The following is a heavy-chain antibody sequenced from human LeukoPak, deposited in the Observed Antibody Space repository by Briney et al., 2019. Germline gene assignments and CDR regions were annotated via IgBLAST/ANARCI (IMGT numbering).Heavy chain of an antibody. CDR1: GFTFSSYA. V-gene: IGHV3-23*01. J-gene: IGHJ1*01. CDR3: AKTMYYSDSSGYYYFQD. Sequence: GGSLRLSCAASGFTFSSYAMSWVRQAPGKGLEWVSGISGGGGSTYYADSVKGRFTISRDNSKNTLSLQMNGLRADDTAIYYCAKTMYYSDSSGYYYFQDWGQGTLVTVSS. CDR2: ISGGGGST. D-gene: IGHD3-22*01.